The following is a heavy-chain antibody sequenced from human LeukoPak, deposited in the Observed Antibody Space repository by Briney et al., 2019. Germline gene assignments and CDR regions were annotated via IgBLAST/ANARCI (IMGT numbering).Heavy chain of an antibody. D-gene: IGHD2-2*01. Sequence: PGGSLRLSCAASGFTFSNAWMSWVRQAPGKGLEWVGRIKSKTDGGTTDYAAPVKGRSTIARDDSKNTVYMQRNSRKTEDTAVYYCTTLTYCSSTSCRYMWGQGTLVTVSS. CDR2: IKSKTDGGTT. V-gene: IGHV3-15*01. CDR3: TTLTYCSSTSCRYM. CDR1: GFTFSNAW. J-gene: IGHJ4*02.